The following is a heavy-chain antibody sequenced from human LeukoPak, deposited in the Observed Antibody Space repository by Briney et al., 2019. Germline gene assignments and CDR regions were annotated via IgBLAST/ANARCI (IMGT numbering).Heavy chain of an antibody. J-gene: IGHJ4*02. D-gene: IGHD3-10*01. CDR1: GYTFTSYD. Sequence: ASVKVSCKASGYTFTSYDINWVRQAPGQGLEWMGWMNPNSGNTGYAQKFQGRVTMTRNTSISTAYMELSSLRSEDTAVYYCARAHYGSGPTTASDYWGQGTLVTVSS. CDR2: MNPNSGNT. V-gene: IGHV1-8*01. CDR3: ARAHYGSGPTTASDY.